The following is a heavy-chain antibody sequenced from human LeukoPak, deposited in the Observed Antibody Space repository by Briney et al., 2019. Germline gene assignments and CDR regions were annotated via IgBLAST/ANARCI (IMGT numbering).Heavy chain of an antibody. Sequence: SETLSLTCTASGGSISSDAYFWSWIRQHPGKGLEWIGYIYYSGSTYYNPSLKSRVTISVDTSKNQFSLKLSSVTAADTAVYYCARTSIATRHFDYWGQGTPVTVSS. V-gene: IGHV4-31*03. CDR2: IYYSGST. CDR1: GGSISSDAYF. J-gene: IGHJ4*02. CDR3: ARTSIATRHFDY. D-gene: IGHD6-6*01.